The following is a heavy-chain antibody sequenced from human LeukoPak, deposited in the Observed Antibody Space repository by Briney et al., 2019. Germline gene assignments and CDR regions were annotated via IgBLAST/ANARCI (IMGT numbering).Heavy chain of an antibody. CDR1: GFTFSSFA. CDR2: ISGSGGST. D-gene: IGHD6-19*01. CDR3: AKGDSSGWYYAFDI. V-gene: IGHV3-23*01. J-gene: IGHJ3*02. Sequence: GGSLRLPCAASGFTFSSFAMSWARQAPGKGLEWVSAISGSGGSTYYADSVKGRFTISRDNSKNTLYLQMNSLRAEDTAVYYCAKGDSSGWYYAFDIWGQGTMVTVSS.